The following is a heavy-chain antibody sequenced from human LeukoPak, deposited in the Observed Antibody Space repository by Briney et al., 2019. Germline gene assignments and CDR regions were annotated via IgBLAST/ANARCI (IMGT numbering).Heavy chain of an antibody. V-gene: IGHV1-2*02. Sequence: ASVKVFCKASGYTFTSYYMHWVRQAPGQGLEWMGWIHSNSGGTNYAQKFQGRVTMTRDTSISTAYMELSRLRSDDTAVYYCARVSEEGRDEAARHLDYWGQGTLVTVAS. CDR1: GYTFTSYY. D-gene: IGHD6-6*01. CDR2: IHSNSGGT. CDR3: ARVSEEGRDEAARHLDY. J-gene: IGHJ4*02.